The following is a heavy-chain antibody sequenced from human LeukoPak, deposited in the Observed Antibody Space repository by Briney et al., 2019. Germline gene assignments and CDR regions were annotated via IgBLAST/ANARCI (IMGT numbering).Heavy chain of an antibody. J-gene: IGHJ3*02. Sequence: SSETLSLTCIVSGGSISSYYWSWIRQPPGKGLEWIGYIYYTGSTNYNPSLKSRVTISVDTSKNQLSLKLRSVTAADTAVYYCARQDSGTYLNPLDIWGQGTVVTVSS. CDR3: ARQDSGTYLNPLDI. CDR1: GGSISSYY. D-gene: IGHD1-26*01. V-gene: IGHV4-59*08. CDR2: IYYTGST.